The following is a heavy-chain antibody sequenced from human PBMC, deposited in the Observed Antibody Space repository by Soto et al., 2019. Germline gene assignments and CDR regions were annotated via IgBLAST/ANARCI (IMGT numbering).Heavy chain of an antibody. CDR1: GGSFNRHT. J-gene: IGHJ4*02. CDR2: IIPSFGTA. CDR3: ARGWGYDSTDYYYAY. D-gene: IGHD3-22*01. Sequence: QVQLVQSGAEVRKPGSSVMVSCKASGGSFNRHTISWVRQAPGQGREWMGGIIPSFGTANHAQKFQDRVTIIADESRSTVYMELRSLRSDDTAIYYCARGWGYDSTDYYYAYWGQGTLVIVSS. V-gene: IGHV1-69*01.